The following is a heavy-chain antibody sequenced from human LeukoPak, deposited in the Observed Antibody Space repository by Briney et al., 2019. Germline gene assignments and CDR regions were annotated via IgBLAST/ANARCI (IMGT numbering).Heavy chain of an antibody. V-gene: IGHV1-18*01. D-gene: IGHD5-18*01. Sequence: ASVKVSCKTSGYTXTSYGISWVRQAPGQGLEWMGWISACNGNTNYAQKLQGRVTMTTDTPTTTAYMELRSLRSDDTAVYYCATHMDTAMIKAEFDYWGQGTLVTVSS. CDR2: ISACNGNT. CDR3: ATHMDTAMIKAEFDY. J-gene: IGHJ4*02. CDR1: GYTXTSYG.